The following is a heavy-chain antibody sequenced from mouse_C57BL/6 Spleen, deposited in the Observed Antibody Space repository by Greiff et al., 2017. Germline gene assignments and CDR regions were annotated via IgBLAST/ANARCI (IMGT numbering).Heavy chain of an antibody. V-gene: IGHV1-78*01. J-gene: IGHJ2*01. Sequence: QVQLQQSDAELVKPGASVKISCKVSGYTFTDHTIHWMKQRPEQGLEWIGYIYPRDGSTKYNEKFKGKATLTADKSSSTAYLQLNSLPSEDSAVYFCARDYDGRSYVDYWGQGTTLTVSS. CDR1: GYTFTDHT. CDR3: ARDYDGRSYVDY. D-gene: IGHD1-1*01. CDR2: IYPRDGST.